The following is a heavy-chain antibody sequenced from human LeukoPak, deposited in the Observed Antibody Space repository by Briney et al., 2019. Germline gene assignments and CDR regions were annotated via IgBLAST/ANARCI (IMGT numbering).Heavy chain of an antibody. V-gene: IGHV4-59*08. J-gene: IGHJ3*02. CDR3: ARNQRWLQFGAFDI. Sequence: PSETLSLTSTQPLGSISRSNSCSIREPPGKGRGWIGYIYYSGSTNYNPSLKSRVTISVDTSKNQFSLNLSSVTAADTAGYYCARNQRWLQFGAFDIWGQGTMVTVSS. CDR1: LGSISRSN. CDR2: IYYSGST. D-gene: IGHD5-24*01.